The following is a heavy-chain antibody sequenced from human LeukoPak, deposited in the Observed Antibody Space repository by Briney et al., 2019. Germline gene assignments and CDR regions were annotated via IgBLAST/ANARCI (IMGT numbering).Heavy chain of an antibody. J-gene: IGHJ5*02. CDR1: GYAFTGYY. CDR3: ARGSSPYGSGSYYPLDP. CDR2: INPNSGGT. D-gene: IGHD3-10*01. Sequence: ASVKVSCKASGYAFTGYYMHWVRQAPGQGLEWMGWINPNSGGTNYAQKFQGRVTMTRDTSISTAYMELSRLRSDDTAVYYCARGSSPYGSGSYYPLDPWGQGTLVTVSS. V-gene: IGHV1-2*02.